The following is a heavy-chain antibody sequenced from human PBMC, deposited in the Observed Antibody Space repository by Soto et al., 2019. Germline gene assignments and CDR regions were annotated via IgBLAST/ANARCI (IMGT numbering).Heavy chain of an antibody. J-gene: IGHJ4*02. Sequence: EVHLLESGGGLLQPGGSLRLSCSASGFDFSTHAMNWVRQAPGKGLEWVAAISDSGDNSNYAASVKGRFTISRDNSKHTLYLQMNGLRAEDTGIYYCAKAEKISAVAGYLDNWGQGTLVTVSS. D-gene: IGHD6-19*01. V-gene: IGHV3-23*01. CDR2: ISDSGDNS. CDR3: AKAEKISAVAGYLDN. CDR1: GFDFSTHA.